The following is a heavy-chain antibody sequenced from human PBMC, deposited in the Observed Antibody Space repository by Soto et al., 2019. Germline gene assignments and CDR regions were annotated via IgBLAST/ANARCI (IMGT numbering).Heavy chain of an antibody. V-gene: IGHV3-64*02. J-gene: IGHJ4*02. D-gene: IGHD3-3*02. CDR3: AREAFSFTSPFDS. CDR2: ISSNGGNT. CDR1: GFTFTSYA. Sequence: GGSLRLSCATSGFTFTSYAMHWVRKAPGKGLEYVSAISSNGGNTYYAETEKGRFIISRDNAKNMLFLQMASLRTEDMAVYYCAREAFSFTSPFDSWGRGTLVTVSS.